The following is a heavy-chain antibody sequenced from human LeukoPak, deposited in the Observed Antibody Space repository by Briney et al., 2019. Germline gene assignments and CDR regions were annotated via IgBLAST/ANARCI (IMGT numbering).Heavy chain of an antibody. CDR2: ISGSGSRT. Sequence: GGSLRLSCAASGFTFTNYAMSWVRQAPGKGLEWVSAISGSGSRTYYADSVKGRFTIPRDNSKNTLSLQMSWLRAEDTAVYYCAKDGTLWSGAYYFDYWGQGTLVTVSS. CDR3: AKDGTLWSGAYYFDY. D-gene: IGHD3-10*02. CDR1: GFTFTNYA. V-gene: IGHV3-23*01. J-gene: IGHJ4*02.